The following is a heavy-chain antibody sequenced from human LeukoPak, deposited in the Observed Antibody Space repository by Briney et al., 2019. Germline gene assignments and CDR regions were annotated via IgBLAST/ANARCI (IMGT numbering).Heavy chain of an antibody. CDR2: ISSSSSYI. J-gene: IGHJ3*01. V-gene: IGHV3-21*01. Sequence: GGSLRLSCAASGFTFSSYSMNWVRQAPGKGLEWVSSISSSSSYIHYADSVKGRFTISRDNAQNSLYLLMNSLRVEDTAVYYCLGAFDFWGQGTMVTVSS. CDR3: LGAFDF. CDR1: GFTFSSYS.